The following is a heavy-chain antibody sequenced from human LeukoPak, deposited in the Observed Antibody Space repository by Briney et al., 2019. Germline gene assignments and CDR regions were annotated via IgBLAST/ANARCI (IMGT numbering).Heavy chain of an antibody. V-gene: IGHV3-7*01. J-gene: IGHJ4*02. CDR1: GFTFSSYW. Sequence: GGSLRLSCAASGFTFSSYWMSWVRQAPGKGLEWVANIKQDGSEKYYVDPVEGRFTIFRDNAQNTLYLQMNSLSAEDTAVYYCARDYPPDWGQGTLVTVSA. CDR3: ARDYPPD. CDR2: IKQDGSEK.